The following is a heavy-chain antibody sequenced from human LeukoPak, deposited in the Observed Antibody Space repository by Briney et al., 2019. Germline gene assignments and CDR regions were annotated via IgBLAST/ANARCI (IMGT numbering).Heavy chain of an antibody. CDR2: IYYSGST. Sequence: SETLSLTCTVSGGSISSGDYSWSWIRQPPGKGLEWIGYIYYSGSTYYNPSLKSRVTISVDTSKNQFSLKLSSVTAADTAVYYCARQAGWRRGVLVVVPAASLDYWGRGTLVTVSS. CDR3: ARQAGWRRGVLVVVPAASLDY. J-gene: IGHJ4*02. D-gene: IGHD2-2*01. V-gene: IGHV4-30-4*08. CDR1: GGSISSGDYS.